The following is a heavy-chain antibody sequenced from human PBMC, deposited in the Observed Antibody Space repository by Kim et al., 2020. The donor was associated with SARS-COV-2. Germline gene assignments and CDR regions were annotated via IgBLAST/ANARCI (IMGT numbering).Heavy chain of an antibody. D-gene: IGHD6-19*01. CDR2: T. CDR3: ARNGRDSSGWN. V-gene: IGHV4-4*09. Sequence: TNYHPSLKSRVTISVYTSKDQFSLKLSSVTAADAAVYYCARNGRDSSGWNWGQGTLVTVSS. J-gene: IGHJ4*02.